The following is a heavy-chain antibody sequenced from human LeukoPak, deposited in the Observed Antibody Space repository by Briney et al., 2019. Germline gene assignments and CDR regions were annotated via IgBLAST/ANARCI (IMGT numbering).Heavy chain of an antibody. CDR3: ARADCSSTSCYMPLDY. J-gene: IGHJ4*02. Sequence: GGSLRLSCAASGFTFSSYAMHWVRQAPGKGLEWVAVISYDGSSKYYADSVKGRFTISRDNSKNTLYLQMNSLRAEDTAVYYCARADCSSTSCYMPLDYWGQGTLVTVSS. CDR1: GFTFSSYA. D-gene: IGHD2-2*02. CDR2: ISYDGSSK. V-gene: IGHV3-30-3*01.